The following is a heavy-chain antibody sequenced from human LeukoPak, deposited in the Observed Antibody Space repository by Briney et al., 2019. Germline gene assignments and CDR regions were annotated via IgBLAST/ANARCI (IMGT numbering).Heavy chain of an antibody. D-gene: IGHD6-19*01. CDR1: GFTVNNSH. CDR2: IQSGGST. Sequence: GGSLRLSCAASGFTVNNSHMSWVRQAPGKGLEWVSLIQSGGSTHYADSVKGRFTISRDNSKNTLYLQMNSLRAEDTAVYYCARDRGDSSGWPIIDYWGQGTLVTVSS. CDR3: ARDRGDSSGWPIIDY. J-gene: IGHJ4*02. V-gene: IGHV3-66*01.